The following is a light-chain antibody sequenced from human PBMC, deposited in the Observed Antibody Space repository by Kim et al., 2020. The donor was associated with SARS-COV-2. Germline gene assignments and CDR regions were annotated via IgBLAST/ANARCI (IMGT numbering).Light chain of an antibody. CDR1: NIGGKA. Sequence: APGKTTRTTCGADNIGGKAVHWHQQRPGQAQLVIIYHDSDRRSGIGDRFSGSDSGSGATLTISRVDAGDEAEYYCQVRDSSSDQWVFGGGTKLTVL. CDR2: HDS. V-gene: IGLV3-21*04. CDR3: QVRDSSSDQWV. J-gene: IGLJ3*02.